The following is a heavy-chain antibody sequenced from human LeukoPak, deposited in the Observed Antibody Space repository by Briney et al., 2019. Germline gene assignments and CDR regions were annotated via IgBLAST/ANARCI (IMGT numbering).Heavy chain of an antibody. CDR1: GFTFSTYE. J-gene: IGHJ4*02. CDR3: ARGALGYCNSINCPQLDY. V-gene: IGHV3-48*03. CDR2: IGSSGINI. D-gene: IGHD2-2*01. Sequence: GGSLRLSCAASGFTFSTYEMNWVRQAPGKGLEWIAYIGSSGINIYYGEYVKGRFTISRDNAKNSLDLQMNSLRAEDTAVYYCARGALGYCNSINCPQLDYWGQGTLVTVSS.